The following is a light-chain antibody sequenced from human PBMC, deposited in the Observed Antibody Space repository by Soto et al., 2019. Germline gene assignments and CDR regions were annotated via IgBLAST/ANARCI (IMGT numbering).Light chain of an antibody. CDR2: AAS. CDR3: QQRYSTPRT. J-gene: IGKJ1*01. CDR1: QSISSY. Sequence: DIQRTQSPSSLSASAGARVTIICRASQSISSYLNWYQKKTGKDPKIMIYAASSLQSGVPSRFSGIGSGTDFTLTLSSLQTEDLATYDGQQRYSTPRTVGPWTKGEIK. V-gene: IGKV1-39*01.